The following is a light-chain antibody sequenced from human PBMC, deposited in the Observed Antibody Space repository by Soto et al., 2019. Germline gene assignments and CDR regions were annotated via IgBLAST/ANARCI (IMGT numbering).Light chain of an antibody. CDR2: DAS. CDR1: QTVRNNY. Sequence: EFVLTQSPGTLSLSPGERATLSCGASQTVRNNYLAWYQQKPGQAPRLLIYDASSRATGIPDRFSGGGSGTDLTLTISRLEPEDVAVYYCQQFSSYPLTFGGGTKVDIK. J-gene: IGKJ4*01. V-gene: IGKV3-20*01. CDR3: QQFSSYPLT.